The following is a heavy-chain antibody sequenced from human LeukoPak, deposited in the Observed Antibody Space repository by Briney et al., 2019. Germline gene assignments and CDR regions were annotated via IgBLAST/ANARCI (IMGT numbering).Heavy chain of an antibody. CDR1: GGTFSRYA. Sequence: SVKVSCKAPGGTFSRYAISWVRQAPGQGLEWMGGIIPIFGTANYAQKFQGRVTITTDESTSTAYMELSSLRSEDTAVYYCARAPLGVVTATPYYYYYYMDVWGKGTTVTVSS. V-gene: IGHV1-69*05. CDR3: ARAPLGVVTATPYYYYYYMDV. D-gene: IGHD2-21*02. J-gene: IGHJ6*03. CDR2: IIPIFGTA.